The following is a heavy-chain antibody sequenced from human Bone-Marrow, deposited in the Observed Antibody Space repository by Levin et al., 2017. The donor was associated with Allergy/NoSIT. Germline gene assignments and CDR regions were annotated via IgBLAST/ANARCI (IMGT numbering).Heavy chain of an antibody. Sequence: GGSLRLSCTASTFSFSSIGFHWVRQAPGKGLEWVAVISYDGVNKSYADSVKGRFTISRDNSEKTVYLEMKGLRSDDTAAYYCAKDWGGVMMTGTHLDYWGLGTLVTVSS. D-gene: IGHD1-7*01. CDR3: AKDWGGVMMTGTHLDY. V-gene: IGHV3-30*18. CDR1: TFSFSSIG. J-gene: IGHJ4*02. CDR2: ISYDGVNK.